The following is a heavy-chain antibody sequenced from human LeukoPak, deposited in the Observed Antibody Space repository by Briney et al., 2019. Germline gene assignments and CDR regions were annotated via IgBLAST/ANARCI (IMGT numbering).Heavy chain of an antibody. Sequence: PGGSLRLSCAASGFTFTSYSMNWVRQAPGKGLEWVSTISGGGGSKYYADSVKGRFTISRDNSKNTLYLQVNSLRAEDTAVYYCAKGGKWDVTPFDYWGQGTLVTVSS. CDR1: GFTFTSYS. CDR2: ISGGGGSK. V-gene: IGHV3-23*01. D-gene: IGHD1-26*01. CDR3: AKGGKWDVTPFDY. J-gene: IGHJ4*02.